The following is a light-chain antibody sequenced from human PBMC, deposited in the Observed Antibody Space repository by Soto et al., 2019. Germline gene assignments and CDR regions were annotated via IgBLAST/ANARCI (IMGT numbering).Light chain of an antibody. V-gene: IGKV3-15*01. Sequence: EIVMTQSPATLSVSPGERATLSCRASQSVRNNLAWYQQKPGQAPRLLIYGASTRATGIPARFSGSGSGTEFTLIISSRQSEDFAVYYCQQYYEWVTFGGGTKVEIK. CDR2: GAS. CDR1: QSVRNN. CDR3: QQYYEWVT. J-gene: IGKJ4*01.